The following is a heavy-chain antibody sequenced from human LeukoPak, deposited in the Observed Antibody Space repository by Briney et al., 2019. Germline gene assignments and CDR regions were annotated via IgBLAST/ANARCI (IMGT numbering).Heavy chain of an antibody. CDR2: INPNSGGT. CDR1: GYTFTSYG. V-gene: IGHV1-2*02. Sequence: ASVKVSCKASGYTFTSYGISWVRQAPGQGLEWMGWINPNSGGTNYAQKFQGRVTMTRDTSISTAYMELSRLRSDDTAVYYCARDHSDAFDIWGQGTMVTVSS. J-gene: IGHJ3*02. CDR3: ARDHSDAFDI.